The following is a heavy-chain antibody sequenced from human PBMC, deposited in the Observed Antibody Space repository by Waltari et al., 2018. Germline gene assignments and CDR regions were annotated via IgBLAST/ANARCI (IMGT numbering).Heavy chain of an antibody. D-gene: IGHD6-13*01. CDR1: GFTFSSYG. CDR3: AKTLFRIGAAGTDY. J-gene: IGHJ4*02. Sequence: QVQLVESGGGVVQPGGSLRLSCAASGFTFSSYGMHWVPQAPGKGLEWVAFIRYDGSNKYYADSVKGRFTISRDNSKNTLYLQMNSLRAEDTAVYYCAKTLFRIGAAGTDYWGQGTLVTVSS. CDR2: IRYDGSNK. V-gene: IGHV3-30*02.